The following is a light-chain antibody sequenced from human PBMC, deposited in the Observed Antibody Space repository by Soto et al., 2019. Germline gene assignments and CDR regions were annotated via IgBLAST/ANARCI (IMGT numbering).Light chain of an antibody. CDR2: AAS. CDR1: QSISSY. J-gene: IGKJ1*01. Sequence: DIQMTQSPSSLSASVGDRVTITCRASQSISSYLNWYQQKPGKAPKLLIYAASSLQSGVPSRFSGSGSGTDFTLTSSSLQPEDFATYYWQQTYSTPPRTYGQGTEVEIK. V-gene: IGKV1-39*01. CDR3: QQTYSTPPRT.